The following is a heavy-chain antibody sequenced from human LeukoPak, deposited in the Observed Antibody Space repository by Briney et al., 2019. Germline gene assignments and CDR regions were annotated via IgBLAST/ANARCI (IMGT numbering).Heavy chain of an antibody. CDR1: GGSISTYY. CDR2: IYYSGRT. J-gene: IGHJ4*02. D-gene: IGHD3-22*01. CDR3: AGPYCYDSSAYYQPFDY. Sequence: SETLSLTCTVSGGSISTYYWTWIRKPPGKGLEWIGSIYYSGRTYYNPSLKSRVTISVDTSKNQFSLKLSSVTAADTAVYYCAGPYCYDSSAYYQPFDYWGQGTLVTVSS. V-gene: IGHV4-39*01.